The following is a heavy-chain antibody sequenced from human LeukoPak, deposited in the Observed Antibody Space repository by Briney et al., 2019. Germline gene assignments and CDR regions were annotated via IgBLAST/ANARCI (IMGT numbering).Heavy chain of an antibody. J-gene: IGHJ3*02. CDR1: GYTFNSYG. D-gene: IGHD2-2*01. CDR3: ARGGYCSSTSCANDAFDI. Sequence: ASGKVSCKASGYTFNSYGISWVRQAPGQGLEWMGWISAYNGNTNYAQKLQGRVTMTTDTSTSTAYMELRSLRSDDTAVYYCARGGYCSSTSCANDAFDIWGQGTMVTVSS. V-gene: IGHV1-18*01. CDR2: ISAYNGNT.